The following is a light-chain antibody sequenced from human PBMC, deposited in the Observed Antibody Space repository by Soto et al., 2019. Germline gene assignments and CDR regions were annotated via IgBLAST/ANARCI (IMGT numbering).Light chain of an antibody. CDR1: DSNIGAGYD. CDR2: GDN. V-gene: IGLV1-40*01. J-gene: IGLJ2*01. Sequence: QSVLTQPPSVSGAPGQRVTISCTGSDSNIGAGYDVHWYQQLPGTAPKLLIYGDNNRPSGVPDRFSASKSDTSASLTITGLQAEDEADYYCQSHDISLSGSRIFGGGTKVTVL. CDR3: QSHDISLSGSRI.